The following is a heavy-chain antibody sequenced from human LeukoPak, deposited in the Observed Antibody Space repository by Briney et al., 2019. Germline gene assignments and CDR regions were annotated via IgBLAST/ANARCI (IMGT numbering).Heavy chain of an antibody. CDR1: GGSISSYY. Sequence: SETLSLTCTVSGGSISSYYWSWIRQPAGKGLEWIGRIYTSGSTNYNPSLKSRVTMSVDTSKNQFSLKLSSVTAADTAVYYCARDRALAGRSLWFDPWGQGTLVTVSS. CDR2: IYTSGST. J-gene: IGHJ5*02. CDR3: ARDRALAGRSLWFDP. V-gene: IGHV4-4*07. D-gene: IGHD6-19*01.